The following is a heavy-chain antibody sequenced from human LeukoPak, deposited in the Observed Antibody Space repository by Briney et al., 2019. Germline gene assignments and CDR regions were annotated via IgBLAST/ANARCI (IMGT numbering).Heavy chain of an antibody. D-gene: IGHD6-13*01. J-gene: IGHJ6*03. CDR2: IYYSGST. Sequence: SSETLSLTCTVSGGSISSYYWSWIRQPPGKGLEWIGYIYYSGSTNYKPSLKSRVTISVDTSKNQFSLKLSSVTAADTAVYFCARGRVSSSTWYSTYYYYFYMDVWGKGTTVTVSS. CDR1: GGSISSYY. CDR3: ARGRVSSSTWYSTYYYYFYMDV. V-gene: IGHV4-59*01.